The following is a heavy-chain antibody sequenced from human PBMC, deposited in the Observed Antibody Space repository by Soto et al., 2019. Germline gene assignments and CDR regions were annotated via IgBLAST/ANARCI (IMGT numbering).Heavy chain of an antibody. CDR3: AREVSRRGYSYGRRFDY. D-gene: IGHD5-18*01. J-gene: IGHJ4*02. CDR2: IKQDGSEK. V-gene: IGHV3-7*03. CDR1: GFTFSSYW. Sequence: EVQLVESGGGLVQPGGSLRLSCAASGFTFSSYWMSWVRQAPGKGLEWVANIKQDGSEKYYVDSVKGRFTISRDNAKNSLYLQMNSLRAEDTAVYYCAREVSRRGYSYGRRFDYWGQGTLVTVSS.